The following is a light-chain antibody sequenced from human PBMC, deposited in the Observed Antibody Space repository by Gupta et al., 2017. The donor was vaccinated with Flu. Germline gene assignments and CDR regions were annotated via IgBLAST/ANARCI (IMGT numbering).Light chain of an antibody. CDR1: QSISNY. CDR3: QQRYNWPPVG. Sequence: EIVLPQSPATLSLSPGERATLSCRASQSISNYLAWYQQKPGQAPRLLIYDASNRATGIPARFRGSGSGTEFSLTISSLQPEDFAVYYCQQRYNWPPVGFGQGTKLEIK. CDR2: DAS. J-gene: IGKJ2*03. V-gene: IGKV3-11*01.